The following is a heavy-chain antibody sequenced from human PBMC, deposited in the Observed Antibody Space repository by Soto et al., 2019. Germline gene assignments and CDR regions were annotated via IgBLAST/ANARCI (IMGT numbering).Heavy chain of an antibody. D-gene: IGHD1-26*01. CDR3: ARESDYDTFDH. CDR1: GFTLSSYE. CDR2: ISFSGGSI. J-gene: IGHJ4*02. Sequence: GGSLRLSCAASGFTLSSYEMNWVRQAPGKGLEWVSHISFSGGSIYYADSVKGRFAISRDNAKKSLYLQMNGLRAEDTAVYYCARESDYDTFDHWGQGTLVTVSS. V-gene: IGHV3-48*03.